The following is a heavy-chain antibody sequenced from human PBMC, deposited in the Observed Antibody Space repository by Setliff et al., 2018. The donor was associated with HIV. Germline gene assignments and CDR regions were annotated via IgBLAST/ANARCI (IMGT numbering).Heavy chain of an antibody. CDR3: ARGEACGGGCHYAFEL. Sequence: ASVKVSCKASGYTFTNSGVHWMRQAPGQRPEWMGCINGGNGKTEYSWRFESRVTITRDTFARTDYMELTNLRHEDTAVYYCARGEACGGGCHYAFELWGRGTMVTVSS. J-gene: IGHJ3*01. CDR1: GYTFTNSG. D-gene: IGHD2-21*02. CDR2: INGGNGKT. V-gene: IGHV1-3*01.